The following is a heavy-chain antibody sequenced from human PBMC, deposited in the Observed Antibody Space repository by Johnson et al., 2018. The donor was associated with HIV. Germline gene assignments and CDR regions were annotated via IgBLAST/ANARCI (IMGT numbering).Heavy chain of an antibody. CDR2: ISYDGSNK. CDR3: ARSLGVVGAIGKGAYDI. J-gene: IGHJ3*02. CDR1: GFTFSNYG. V-gene: IGHV3-30*19. D-gene: IGHD1-26*01. Sequence: QVQLVESGGGVVQPGGSLTLSCAASGFTFSNYGMHWVRQAPGKGLEWVAVISYDGSNKYYADSVKGRFTISRDNSKNTLYLQMNSLRAEDTAGYYCARSLGVVGAIGKGAYDIWGQGTMVTVSS.